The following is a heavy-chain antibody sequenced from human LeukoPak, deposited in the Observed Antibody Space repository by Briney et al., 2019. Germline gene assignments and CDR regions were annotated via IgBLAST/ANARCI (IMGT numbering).Heavy chain of an antibody. CDR1: GFTFSSYA. J-gene: IGHJ6*02. D-gene: IGHD6-6*01. CDR2: ISSSSSTI. CDR3: ARSSSSSSYYYYYGMDV. Sequence: GGSLRLSCAASGFTFSSYAMSWVRQAPGKGLEWVSYISSSSSTIYYADSVKGRFTISRDNAKNSLYLQMNSLRAEDTAVYYCARSSSSSSYYYYYGMDVWGQGTTVTVSS. V-gene: IGHV3-48*01.